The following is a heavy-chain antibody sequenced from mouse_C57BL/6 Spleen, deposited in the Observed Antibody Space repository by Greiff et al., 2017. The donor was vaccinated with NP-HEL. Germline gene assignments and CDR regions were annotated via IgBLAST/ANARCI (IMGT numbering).Heavy chain of an antibody. J-gene: IGHJ2*01. D-gene: IGHD1-1*01. CDR2: IYWDDDK. CDR3: ARSYYGSSYYFDY. V-gene: IGHV8-12*01. CDR1: GFSLSTSGMG. Sequence: QVTLKVSGPGILQSSQTLSLTCSFSGFSLSTSGMGVSWIRQPSGKGLEWLAHIYWDDDKRYNPSMKSRRTNTKDTSRNQVILKITSVDTADTATYYCARSYYGSSYYFDYWGQGTTLTVSS.